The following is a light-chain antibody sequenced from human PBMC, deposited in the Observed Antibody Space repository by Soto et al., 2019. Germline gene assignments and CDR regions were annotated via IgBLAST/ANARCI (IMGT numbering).Light chain of an antibody. J-gene: IGLJ2*01. CDR2: EVT. CDR3: SSYTGSTTPPVV. Sequence: QSALTQPASVSGSPGQSITISCTGTIDDVGGYHYVSWFQQHPGKAPKLMIYEVTNRPSGVYNRFSGSKSGNTASLTISGLQAEDEATYYCSSYTGSTTPPVVFGGGTKLTVL. CDR1: IDDVGGYHY. V-gene: IGLV2-14*01.